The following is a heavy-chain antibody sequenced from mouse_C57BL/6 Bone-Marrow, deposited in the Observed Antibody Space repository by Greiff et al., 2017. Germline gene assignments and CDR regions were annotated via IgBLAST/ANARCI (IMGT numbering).Heavy chain of an antibody. V-gene: IGHV14-4*01. CDR1: GFNIIDDY. J-gene: IGHJ4*01. CDR3: TFRQLRLSYAMDY. D-gene: IGHD3-2*02. Sequence: EVQLQQSGAELVRPGASVKLSCTASGFNIIDDYMHWVKQRPEQGLEWIGWIDPENGDTEYASKFQGKATITADTSSNTAYLQLSSLTSEDTAVYYCTFRQLRLSYAMDYWGQGTSVTVSS. CDR2: IDPENGDT.